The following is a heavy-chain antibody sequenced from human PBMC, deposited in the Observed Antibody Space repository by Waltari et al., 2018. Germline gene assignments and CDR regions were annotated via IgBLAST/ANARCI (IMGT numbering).Heavy chain of an antibody. CDR3: ARGDSSGYYSVPFDY. V-gene: IGHV4-39*07. Sequence: QLQLQESGPGLVKPSETLSLTCTVSCGSISSSPYYWAWLRQPPGKGLEWIGSIYYSGSTYYNPSLKSRVTMSVDTSKNQFSLKLSSVTAADTAVYYCARGDSSGYYSVPFDYWGQGTLVTVSS. CDR2: IYYSGST. CDR1: CGSISSSPYY. D-gene: IGHD3-22*01. J-gene: IGHJ4*02.